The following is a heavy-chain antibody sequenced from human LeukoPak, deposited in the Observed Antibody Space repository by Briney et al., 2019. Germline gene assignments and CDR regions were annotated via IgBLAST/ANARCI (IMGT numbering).Heavy chain of an antibody. Sequence: SQTLSLTCTVSGGSISSGGYYWSWIRQHPGNGLEWIGYIYYSGSTYYNPSLKSRVTIAVDTSKNQFSLKLSSATAAATAEYYCASEGWASSGWYFDYWGQGTLATVSS. CDR2: IYYSGST. CDR3: ASEGWASSGWYFDY. V-gene: IGHV4-31*03. D-gene: IGHD6-19*01. CDR1: GGSISSGGYY. J-gene: IGHJ4*02.